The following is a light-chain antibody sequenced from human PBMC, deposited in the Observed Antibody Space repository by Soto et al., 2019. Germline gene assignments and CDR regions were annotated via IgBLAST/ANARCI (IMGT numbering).Light chain of an antibody. Sequence: QSALTQPASVSGSPGQSITISCTGTSSDVGGYNYVFWYQQHPGKAPKLMIYNVNDRPSGVSNRFSGSKSGNTASLTISGLQAEDEADYYCTSYTTTGTWVFGGGTKLTVL. J-gene: IGLJ3*02. CDR2: NVN. V-gene: IGLV2-14*01. CDR3: TSYTTTGTWV. CDR1: SSDVGGYNY.